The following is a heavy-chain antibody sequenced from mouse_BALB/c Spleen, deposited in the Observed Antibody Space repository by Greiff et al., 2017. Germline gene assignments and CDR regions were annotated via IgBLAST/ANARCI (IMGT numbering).Heavy chain of an antibody. V-gene: IGHV6-6*02. CDR1: GFTFSNYW. D-gene: IGHD2-14*01. Sequence: EVKVVESGGGLVQPGGSMKLSCVASGFTFSNYWMNWVRQSPEKGLEWVAEIRLKSNNYATHYAESVKGRFTISRDDSKSSVYLQMNNLRAEDTGIYYCTRSYYRYGFAYWGQGTLVTVSA. J-gene: IGHJ3*01. CDR3: TRSYYRYGFAY. CDR2: IRLKSNNYAT.